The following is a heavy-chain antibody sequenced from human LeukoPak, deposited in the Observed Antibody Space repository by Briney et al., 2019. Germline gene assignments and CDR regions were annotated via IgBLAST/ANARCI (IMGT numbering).Heavy chain of an antibody. V-gene: IGHV4-4*07. D-gene: IGHD3-22*01. J-gene: IGHJ5*02. Sequence: SETLSLTCTVSGGSISSYYWGWIRQPAGKGLEWIGRIYTSGSTNYNPSLKSRVTMSVDTSKNQFSLKLSSVTAADTAVYYCARDITMIVQRHNWFDPWGQGTLVTVSS. CDR3: ARDITMIVQRHNWFDP. CDR2: IYTSGST. CDR1: GGSISSYY.